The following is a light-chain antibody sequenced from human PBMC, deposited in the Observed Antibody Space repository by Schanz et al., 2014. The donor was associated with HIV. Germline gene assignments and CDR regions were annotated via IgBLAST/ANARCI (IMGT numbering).Light chain of an antibody. CDR1: QSVKSNF. Sequence: EIVLTQSPGTLSLSPGERGTLSCRASQSVKSNFIGWYQQKPGQAPRLLIFGASNRATGIPDRFSGGVSGTDFTLTISRVEPEDYAVYYCQQYGSSPRTFGGGTKVEIK. J-gene: IGKJ4*01. V-gene: IGKV3-20*01. CDR3: QQYGSSPRT. CDR2: GAS.